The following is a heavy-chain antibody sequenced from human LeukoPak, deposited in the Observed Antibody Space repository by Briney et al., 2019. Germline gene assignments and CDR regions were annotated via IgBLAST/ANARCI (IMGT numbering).Heavy chain of an antibody. CDR1: GGSISSYY. CDR3: AREGYCSGGSCYSDYYYYYMDV. V-gene: IGHV4-59*01. D-gene: IGHD2-15*01. J-gene: IGHJ6*03. Sequence: ASETLSLTCTVSGGSISSYYWSWIRQPPGKGLGWIGYIYYSGSTNYNPSLKSRVTISVDTSKNQFSLKLSSVTAADTAVYYCAREGYCSGGSCYSDYYYYYMDVWGKGTTVTVCS. CDR2: IYYSGST.